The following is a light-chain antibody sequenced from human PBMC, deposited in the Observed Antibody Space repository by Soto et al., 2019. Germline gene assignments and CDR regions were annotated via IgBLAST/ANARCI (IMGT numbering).Light chain of an antibody. V-gene: IGLV2-14*03. CDR2: DVS. J-gene: IGLJ2*01. CDR3: SSYTSSSTVV. Sequence: QSALTHPGSVSGSPGQSITVSCTGTSSDVGAYNFVSWYQHHPGKAPKLMIYDVSNRPSWVSNRFSGSKSGNTASLTISGLQAEDEAHYYCSSYTSSSTVVFGGGTKLTVL. CDR1: SSDVGAYNF.